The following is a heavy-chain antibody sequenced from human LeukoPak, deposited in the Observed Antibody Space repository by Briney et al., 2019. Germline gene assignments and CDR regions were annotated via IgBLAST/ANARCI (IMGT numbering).Heavy chain of an antibody. CDR2: IYYSGST. CDR1: GGSFSGYY. CDR3: ARLDIVVVGTNWFDP. D-gene: IGHD2-2*01. V-gene: IGHV4-34*01. J-gene: IGHJ5*02. Sequence: PSETLSLTCAVYGGSFSGYYWSWIRQPPGKGLEWIGSIYYSGSTYYNPSLKSRVTISVDTSKNQFSLKLSSVTAADTAVYYCARLDIVVVGTNWFDPWGQGTLVTVSS.